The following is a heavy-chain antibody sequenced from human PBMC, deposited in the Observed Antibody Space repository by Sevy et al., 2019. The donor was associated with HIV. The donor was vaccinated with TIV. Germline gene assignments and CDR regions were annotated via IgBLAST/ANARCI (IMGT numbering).Heavy chain of an antibody. Sequence: GGSQRLSCAASGFTFSSYNINWVRQAPGKGLEWVSSISGSSNYIYYSDSVKGRFTISRDNAKNSLYLQMNSLRAEDTAVYYCARDRDMITFGVAEAFDIWGQGTMVTVSS. J-gene: IGHJ3*02. V-gene: IGHV3-21*06. CDR2: ISGSSNYI. CDR1: GFTFSSYN. D-gene: IGHD3-16*01. CDR3: ARDRDMITFGVAEAFDI.